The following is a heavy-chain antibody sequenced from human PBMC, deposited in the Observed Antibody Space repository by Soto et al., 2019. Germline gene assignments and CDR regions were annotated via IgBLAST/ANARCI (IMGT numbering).Heavy chain of an antibody. CDR2: IYASGVT. J-gene: IGHJ6*02. Sequence: QVQLQESGSGLVKPSQTLSLTCSVSSGSISSGAYSWTWIRQPPGKGLEWIGHIYASGVTYYNLSLEGRFTIPSDKSRNQFALTLTSVTAADTAVYYCARGGSRDQHYYYGLDVWGQGTTVTVSS. D-gene: IGHD3-10*01. CDR1: SGSISSGAYS. CDR3: ARGGSRDQHYYYGLDV. V-gene: IGHV4-30-2*01.